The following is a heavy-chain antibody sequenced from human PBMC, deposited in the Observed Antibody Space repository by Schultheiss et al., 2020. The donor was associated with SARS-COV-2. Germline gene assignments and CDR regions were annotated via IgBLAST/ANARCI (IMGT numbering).Heavy chain of an antibody. CDR2: ISYDGTNK. Sequence: GGSLRLSCAASGFTFSNYGMHWVRQAPGKGLEWVAVISYDGTNKYYADSVKGRFTISRDNSKNTLYLQMNSLRAEDTAVYYCAKDSERLRYFDWLPLFDYWGQGTLVTVSS. D-gene: IGHD3-9*01. CDR1: GFTFSNYG. V-gene: IGHV3-30*18. CDR3: AKDSERLRYFDWLPLFDY. J-gene: IGHJ4*02.